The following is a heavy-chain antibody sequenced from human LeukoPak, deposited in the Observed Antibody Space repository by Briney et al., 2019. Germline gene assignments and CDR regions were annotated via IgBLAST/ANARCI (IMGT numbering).Heavy chain of an antibody. CDR1: GFTFHSYA. V-gene: IGHV3-23*01. J-gene: IGHJ4*02. CDR2: ISGSGDDT. D-gene: IGHD1-1*01. Sequence: GGCLRLSCVASGFTFHSYAMSWVRQAAGKGREWFSAISGSGDDTYSPDSMKGRFAISKDNSKNTLYLQMNSLRAEDTAIYYCAKERGTALDYWGQGTLVTVSS. CDR3: AKERGTALDY.